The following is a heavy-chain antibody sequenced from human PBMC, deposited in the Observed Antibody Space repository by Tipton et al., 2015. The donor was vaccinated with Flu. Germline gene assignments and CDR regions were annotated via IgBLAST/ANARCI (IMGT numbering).Heavy chain of an antibody. CDR3: ARDSDIVVDNWFDP. V-gene: IGHV4-4*07. Sequence: VKPSETLSLTCTVSGGSISSYYWSWIRQPAGKGLEWIGRIYTSGSTNYNPSLKSRVTMSVDTSKNQFSLKLSSVTAADTAVYYCARDSDIVVDNWFDPWGQGTLVTVSS. CDR1: GGSISSYY. D-gene: IGHD2-15*01. CDR2: IYTSGST. J-gene: IGHJ5*02.